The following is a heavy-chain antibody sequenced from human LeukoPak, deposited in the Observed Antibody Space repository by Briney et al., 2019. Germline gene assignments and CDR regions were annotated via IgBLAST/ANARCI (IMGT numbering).Heavy chain of an antibody. CDR1: GFTFSSFA. CDR3: ARDQRPGIAAAADY. Sequence: GGSLRLSCAASGFTFSSFAMNWVRQAPGKGLEWVSSISSRSSYIYYADSVMGRFTISRDNAKNSLYLQMNSLRAEDTAVYYCARDQRPGIAAAADYWGQGTLVTVSS. J-gene: IGHJ4*02. CDR2: ISSRSSYI. V-gene: IGHV3-21*01. D-gene: IGHD6-13*01.